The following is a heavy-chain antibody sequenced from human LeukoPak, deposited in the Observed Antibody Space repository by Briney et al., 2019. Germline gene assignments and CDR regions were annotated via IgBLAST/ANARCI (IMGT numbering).Heavy chain of an antibody. Sequence: SETLSLTCAVYGGSFGGYYWSWIRQPPGKGLEWIGEINHSGSTNYNPSLKSRVTISVDTSKNQFSLKLSSVTAADTAVYYCARRGNSVSSSWFDPWGQGTLVTVSS. V-gene: IGHV4-34*01. CDR1: GGSFGGYY. CDR3: ARRGNSVSSSWFDP. CDR2: INHSGST. D-gene: IGHD2-2*01. J-gene: IGHJ5*02.